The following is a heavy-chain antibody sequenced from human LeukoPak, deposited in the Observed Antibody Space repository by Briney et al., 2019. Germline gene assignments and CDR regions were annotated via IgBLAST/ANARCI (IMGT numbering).Heavy chain of an antibody. J-gene: IGHJ4*02. V-gene: IGHV3-23*01. CDR2: ISGSGGST. CDR3: ARGVGTVPAAIHDY. D-gene: IGHD2-2*01. Sequence: GGSLRLSCAASGFTFSSYAMSWVRQAPGKGLEWVSAISGSGGSTYYADSVKGRFTISRDNAKNTVYLQMNSLRAEDTAVYYCARGVGTVPAAIHDYWGQGTLVTVSS. CDR1: GFTFSSYA.